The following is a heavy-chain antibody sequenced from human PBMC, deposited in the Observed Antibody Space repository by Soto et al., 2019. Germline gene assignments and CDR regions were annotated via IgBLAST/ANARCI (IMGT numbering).Heavy chain of an antibody. V-gene: IGHV4-59*01. J-gene: IGHJ3*02. CDR2: IYYSGST. Sequence: SETLSLTCTVSGGSISSYYWSWIRQPPGKGLEWIGYIYYSGSTNYNPSPKSRVTISADTSKDQFSLKLSSVTAADTAVYYCARTYGFDAFDIWGQGTIVTVSS. D-gene: IGHD4-17*01. CDR1: GGSISSYY. CDR3: ARTYGFDAFDI.